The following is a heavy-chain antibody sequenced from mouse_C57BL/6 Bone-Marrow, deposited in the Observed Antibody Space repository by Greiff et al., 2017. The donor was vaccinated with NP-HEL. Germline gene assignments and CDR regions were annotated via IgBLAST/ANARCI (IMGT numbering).Heavy chain of an antibody. CDR3: ARGRSGSLFAY. V-gene: IGHV1-81*01. J-gene: IGHJ3*01. CDR1: GYTFTSYG. CDR2: IYPRSGNT. D-gene: IGHD1-1*02. Sequence: VQLQQSGAELARPGASVKLSCKASGYTFTSYGISWVKQRTGQGLEWIGEIYPRSGNTYYNEKLKGKATLTADKSSSTAYMELRSLTSEDSAVYFCARGRSGSLFAYWGQGTLVTVSA.